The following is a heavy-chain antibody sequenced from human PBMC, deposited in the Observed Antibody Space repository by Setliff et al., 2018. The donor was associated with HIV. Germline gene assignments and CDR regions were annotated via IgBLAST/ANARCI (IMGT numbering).Heavy chain of an antibody. CDR1: GASIRSQY. J-gene: IGHJ4*01. CDR2: ISYSGST. D-gene: IGHD5-18*01. Sequence: ETLSLTCTVSGASIRSQYWSWIRKPPGKGLEWIGYISYSGSTNYDPSLESRVAMSVDTSKQQFSLEVSSVTAADTAVYYCARTRGYSYGTLAGFDYWGRGSLVTVSS. CDR3: ARTRGYSYGTLAGFDY. V-gene: IGHV4-59*11.